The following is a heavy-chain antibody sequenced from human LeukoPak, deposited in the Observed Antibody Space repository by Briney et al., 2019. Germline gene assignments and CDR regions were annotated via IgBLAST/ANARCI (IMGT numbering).Heavy chain of an antibody. CDR1: GGSISSYY. J-gene: IGHJ4*02. V-gene: IGHV4-59*01. CDR2: IYYSGST. D-gene: IGHD5-24*01. CDR3: ARDSGDGYNLS. Sequence: SETLSLTCTVSGGSISSYYWGWIRQPPGKGLEWIGYIYYSGSTNYNPSLKSRVTISVDTSKNQLSLKLSSVTAADTAVYYCARDSGDGYNLSWGQGTLVTVSS.